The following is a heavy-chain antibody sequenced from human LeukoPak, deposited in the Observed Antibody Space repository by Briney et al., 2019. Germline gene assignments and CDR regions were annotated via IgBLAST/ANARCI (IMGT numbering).Heavy chain of an antibody. V-gene: IGHV3-66*01. CDR3: ARDLHSYYDFWSGYATPDY. CDR1: GFTVSSKY. CDR2: IYSGGST. Sequence: GGSLRLSCATSGFTVSSKYMSWVRQAPGKGLEWVSVIYSGGSTYYADSVKGRFTISRDNSKNTLYLQMNSLRAEDTAVYYCARDLHSYYDFWSGYATPDYWGQGTLVTVSS. J-gene: IGHJ4*02. D-gene: IGHD3-3*01.